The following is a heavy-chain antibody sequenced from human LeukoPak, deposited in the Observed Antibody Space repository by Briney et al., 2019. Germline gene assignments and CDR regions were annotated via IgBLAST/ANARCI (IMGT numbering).Heavy chain of an antibody. CDR2: IYYSGTT. CDR1: GGSISNYY. V-gene: IGHV4-59*13. Sequence: PSETLSLTCTVSGGSISNYYWSWVRQPPGKGLEWIGHIYYSGTTNYSLSLKSRVTISVDTSKNQFSLKLNSVTAADTAVYYCARSKGNYCSGGTCPGRLFDCWGQGTLVTVSS. J-gene: IGHJ4*02. D-gene: IGHD2-15*01. CDR3: ARSKGNYCSGGTCPGRLFDC.